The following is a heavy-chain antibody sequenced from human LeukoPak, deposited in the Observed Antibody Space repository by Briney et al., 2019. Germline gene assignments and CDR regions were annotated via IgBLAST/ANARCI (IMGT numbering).Heavy chain of an antibody. CDR1: GFTFSSCA. J-gene: IGHJ4*02. V-gene: IGHV3-23*01. Sequence: GGSLRLSCAASGFTFSSCAMSWVRQAPGKGLEWVSTNIDSGNSIYYADSAEGRSTISRDNSKNTLYLQMNSLRAGDTAVYYCAKDPIFSGSYGVFDYWGLGTLVTVSS. CDR2: NIDSGNSI. CDR3: AKDPIFSGSYGVFDY. D-gene: IGHD1-26*01.